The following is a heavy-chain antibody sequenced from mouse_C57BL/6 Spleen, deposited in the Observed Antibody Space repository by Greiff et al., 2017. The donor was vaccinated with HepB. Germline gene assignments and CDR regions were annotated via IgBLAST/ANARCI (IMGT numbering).Heavy chain of an antibody. CDR3: ARRTAPYAMDY. CDR2: ISSGGSYT. V-gene: IGHV5-6*02. D-gene: IGHD3-1*01. Sequence: EVKLQESGGDLVKPGGSLKLSCAASGFTFSSYGMSWVRQTPDKRLEWVATISSGGSYTYYPDSVKGRFTISRDNAKNTLYLQMSSLKSEDTAMYYCARRTAPYAMDYWGQGTSVTVSS. CDR1: GFTFSSYG. J-gene: IGHJ4*01.